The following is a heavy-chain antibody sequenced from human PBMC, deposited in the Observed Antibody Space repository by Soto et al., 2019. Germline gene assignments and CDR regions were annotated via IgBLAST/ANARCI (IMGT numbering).Heavy chain of an antibody. D-gene: IGHD3-10*01. J-gene: IGHJ5*02. CDR3: ARDYYGSGSPNWFDP. Sequence: PSETLSLTCAVSGGSISSSNWWSWVRQPPGKGLGWTGEIYHSGSTNYNPSLKSRVTISVDKSKNQFSLKLSSVTAADTAVYYCARDYYGSGSPNWFDPWGQGTLVTVSS. CDR1: GGSISSSNW. V-gene: IGHV4-4*02. CDR2: IYHSGST.